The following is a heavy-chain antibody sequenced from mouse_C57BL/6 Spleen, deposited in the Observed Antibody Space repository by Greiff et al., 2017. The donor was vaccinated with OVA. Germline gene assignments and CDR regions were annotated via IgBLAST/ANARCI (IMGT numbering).Heavy chain of an antibody. CDR1: GFSLTSYG. Sequence: VKLMESGPGLVQPSQSLSITCTVSGFSLTSYGVHWVRQSPGKGLEWLGVIWSGGSTDYNAAFISRLSISKDNSKSQVFFKMNSLQADDTAIYYCARKGDSNYAWFAYWGQGTLVTVSA. D-gene: IGHD2-5*01. CDR3: ARKGDSNYAWFAY. V-gene: IGHV2-2*01. CDR2: IWSGGST. J-gene: IGHJ3*01.